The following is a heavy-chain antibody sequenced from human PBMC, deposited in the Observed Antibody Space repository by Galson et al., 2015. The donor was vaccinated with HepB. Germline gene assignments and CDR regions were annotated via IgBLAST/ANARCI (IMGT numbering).Heavy chain of an antibody. CDR2: ISGSGGST. CDR3: AIGGVSADYNWFDP. D-gene: IGHD3-16*01. V-gene: IGHV3-23*01. CDR1: GFTFSSYA. Sequence: SLRLSCAASGFTFSSYAMSWVRQAPGKGLEWVSAISGSGGSTYYADSVKGRFTISRDNSKNTLYLQMNSLRAEDTAMYYCAIGGVSADYNWFDPWGQGTLVTVSS. J-gene: IGHJ5*02.